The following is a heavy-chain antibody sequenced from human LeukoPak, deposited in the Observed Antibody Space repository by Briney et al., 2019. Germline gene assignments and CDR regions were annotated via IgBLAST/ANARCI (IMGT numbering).Heavy chain of an antibody. V-gene: IGHV4-61*02. D-gene: IGHD3-9*01. Sequence: SQTLSLTCTVAGGSISSGSYYWSWILQPAGKGREWIGRIHTSGSTNYNHSLKGRVTISADTSKNQFYLKLSSVTAADTAVYYCARVDILTGYHDYWGQGTLVTVSS. J-gene: IGHJ4*02. CDR2: IHTSGST. CDR3: ARVDILTGYHDY. CDR1: GGSISSGSYY.